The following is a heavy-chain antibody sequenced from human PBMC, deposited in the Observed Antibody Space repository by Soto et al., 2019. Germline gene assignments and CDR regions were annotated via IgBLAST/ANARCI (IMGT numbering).Heavy chain of an antibody. CDR2: ISYDGSNK. J-gene: IGHJ4*02. CDR1: GFTFSSYG. D-gene: IGHD3-22*01. Sequence: GGSLRLSCAASGFTFSSYGVHWVRQAPGKGLEWVAVISYDGSNKYYADSVKGRFTISRDNSKTTLYLQMNSLRAEDTAVYYCAKGNYYDSSGYPHYWGQGTLVTVSS. CDR3: AKGNYYDSSGYPHY. V-gene: IGHV3-30-3*01.